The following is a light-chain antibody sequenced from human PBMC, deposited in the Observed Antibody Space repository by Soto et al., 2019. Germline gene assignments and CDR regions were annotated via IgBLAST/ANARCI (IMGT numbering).Light chain of an antibody. V-gene: IGKV1-6*01. CDR3: VQDYDYPRT. CDR1: QSVSIY. J-gene: IGKJ1*01. CDR2: AAS. Sequence: QMTQSPSSLSASVGDRVTITCRASQSVSIYLNWYQQKPGKAPNLLISAASTLHSGVPSRFSGSGSATEFTLTISTLHPDDFATYYCVQDYDYPRTFGQGTKVDIK.